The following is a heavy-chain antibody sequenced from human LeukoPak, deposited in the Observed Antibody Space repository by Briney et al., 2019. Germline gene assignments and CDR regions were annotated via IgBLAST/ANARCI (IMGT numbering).Heavy chain of an antibody. Sequence: SETLSLTCTVSGGSISSSSYYWAWLRQPPGKGLEWIGNIYFSGNTYYNPSLQSRVTISVDTSKNQFSLKLSSVTAADTAVYYCARHRGITIFGVGEPIASPWGQGTLVTVSS. J-gene: IGHJ5*02. CDR2: IYFSGNT. CDR1: GGSISSSSYY. CDR3: ARHRGITIFGVGEPIASP. D-gene: IGHD3-3*01. V-gene: IGHV4-39*01.